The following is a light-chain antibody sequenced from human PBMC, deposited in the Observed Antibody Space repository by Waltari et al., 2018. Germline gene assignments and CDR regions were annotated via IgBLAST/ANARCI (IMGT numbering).Light chain of an antibody. J-gene: IGKJ2*01. Sequence: DIQMTQSPSTLSASVGDRVTITCRASQSISSWLAWYQQKPGKAPKLLIYKAASLESGVPSRFIGSGSGTECTLTISSLQPDDFATYYCQQYNSYPYTFGQGTKLEIK. V-gene: IGKV1-5*03. CDR1: QSISSW. CDR3: QQYNSYPYT. CDR2: KAA.